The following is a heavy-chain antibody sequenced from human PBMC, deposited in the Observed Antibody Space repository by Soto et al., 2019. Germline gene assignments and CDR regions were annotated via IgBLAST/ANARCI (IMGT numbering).Heavy chain of an antibody. CDR2: ISYDGSNK. CDR1: GFTFSRHT. Sequence: QVQLEESGGGVVQPGRSLRLSCAASGFTFSRHTMHWVRQAPGKGLEWVASISYDGSNKYYADSVKGRFTISRGNSKNSLSVQMDSLRAEDTAVYYCARDRLRLGELSLLGYFDYWGQGTLVTVSS. V-gene: IGHV3-30*04. CDR3: ARDRLRLGELSLLGYFDY. D-gene: IGHD3-16*02. J-gene: IGHJ4*02.